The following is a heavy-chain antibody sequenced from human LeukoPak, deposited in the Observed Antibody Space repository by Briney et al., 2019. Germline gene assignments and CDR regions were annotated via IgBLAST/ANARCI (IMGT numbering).Heavy chain of an antibody. CDR1: GGSISSSSYY. J-gene: IGHJ4*02. V-gene: IGHV4-39*07. CDR3: ARKARSSWLLPDY. Sequence: SETLSLTCTVSGGSISSSSYYWGWIRQPPGKGLEWIGSIYYSGSTYYNPSLKSRVTISVDTSKNQFSLKLSSVTAADTAVYYCARKARSSWLLPDYWGQGTLVTVSS. CDR2: IYYSGST. D-gene: IGHD6-13*01.